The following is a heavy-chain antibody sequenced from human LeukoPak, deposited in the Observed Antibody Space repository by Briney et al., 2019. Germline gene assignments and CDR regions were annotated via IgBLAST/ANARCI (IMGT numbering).Heavy chain of an antibody. D-gene: IGHD3-16*02. CDR3: ARSGADYIWGSYRFGSWFDP. J-gene: IGHJ5*02. CDR2: MSHSAGT. CDR1: GYSISSGYY. Sequence: PSETLSLTCSVSGYSISSGYYWGWIRQPPGKGLEWIGNMSHSAGTYQNPSLKSRVTISIDTSKNQFFLKVNSVTAADTAVYYCARSGADYIWGSYRFGSWFDPWGQGTLVTVSS. V-gene: IGHV4-38-2*02.